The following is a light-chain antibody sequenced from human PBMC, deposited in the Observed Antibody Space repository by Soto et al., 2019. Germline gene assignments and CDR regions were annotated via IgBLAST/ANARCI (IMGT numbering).Light chain of an antibody. CDR1: SGSVSTSSY. Sequence: QAVVTQEPSFSVSPGGTVTLTCGLSSGSVSTSSYPSWYQQTPGQAPRTLIYSTNTRSSGVPDRFSGSMLESRAALIITGAQAEDEGDYYCVLYMGGDVWLFGGGTQLTVL. CDR2: STN. V-gene: IGLV8-61*01. J-gene: IGLJ3*02. CDR3: VLYMGGDVWL.